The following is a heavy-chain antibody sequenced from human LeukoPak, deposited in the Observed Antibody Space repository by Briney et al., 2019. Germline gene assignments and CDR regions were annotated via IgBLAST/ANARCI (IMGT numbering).Heavy chain of an antibody. CDR1: GGSISSYY. J-gene: IGHJ1*01. CDR3: ARGGFDILTGSLAEYFQH. Sequence: SETLSLTCTVSGGSISSYYWSWIRQPPGKGLEWIGYIYYSGSTNYNPSLKSRVTISVDTSKNQFSLKLSSVTAADTAVYYCARGGFDILTGSLAEYFQHWGQGTLVTVSS. V-gene: IGHV4-59*01. D-gene: IGHD3-9*01. CDR2: IYYSGST.